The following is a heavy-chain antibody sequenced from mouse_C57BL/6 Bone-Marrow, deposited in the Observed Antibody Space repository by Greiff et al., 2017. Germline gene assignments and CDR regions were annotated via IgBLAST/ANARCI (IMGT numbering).Heavy chain of an antibody. CDR1: GFNIKNTY. D-gene: IGHD2-4*01. J-gene: IGHJ3*01. CDR2: IDPANGNT. V-gene: IGHV14-3*01. Sequence: VQLQQSVAELVRPGASVKLSCTASGFNIKNTYMHWVKQRPEQGLVWIGRIDPANGNTKYAPKFQGKATITADTSSNTAYLQLSSLTSDDTAVYYCTTRTYYDSWFAYWGQGTLVTVSA. CDR3: TTRTYYDSWFAY.